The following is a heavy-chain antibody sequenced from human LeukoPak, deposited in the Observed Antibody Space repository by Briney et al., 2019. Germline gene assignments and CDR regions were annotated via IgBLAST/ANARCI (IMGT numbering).Heavy chain of an antibody. CDR3: ARHLVGATRNFDY. CDR1: GYSFTRYW. D-gene: IGHD1-26*01. V-gene: IGHV5-10-1*01. J-gene: IGHJ4*02. CDR2: IDPSDSYT. Sequence: GESLKISCKASGYSFTRYWLSWVRQMPGKGLDWVGRIDPSDSYTNYSPSFQGHVTISAARSISTAYLQWTSLKASDTAVYYCARHLVGATRNFDYWGQGTLVTVSS.